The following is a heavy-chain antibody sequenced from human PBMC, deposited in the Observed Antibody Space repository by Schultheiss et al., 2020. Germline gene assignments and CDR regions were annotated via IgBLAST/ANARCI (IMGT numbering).Heavy chain of an antibody. CDR2: IYYSGST. V-gene: IGHV4-61*01. D-gene: IGHD3-10*01. CDR1: GGSISSSSYY. Sequence: SETLSLTCTVSGGSISSSSYYWSWIRQPPGKGLEWIGYIYYSGSTNYNPSLKSRVTISVDTSKNQFSLKLSSVTAADTAVYYCARGGTGGYYFDYWGQGTLVTVSS. J-gene: IGHJ4*02. CDR3: ARGGTGGYYFDY.